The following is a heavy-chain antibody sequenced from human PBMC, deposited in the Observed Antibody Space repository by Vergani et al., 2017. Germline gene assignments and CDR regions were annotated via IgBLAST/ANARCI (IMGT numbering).Heavy chain of an antibody. Sequence: QVQLVESGGGVVQRGGSLRLSCATSGFTLSNYDMQWIRQGPGKGLEFVAFIQFDGSNQYYADSVKGRFTLSRDFSKNTLYLQMNSLRTDDTATYYCEKHFRGWGIDYWGQGTQVIVSS. CDR3: EKHFRGWGIDY. CDR2: IQFDGSNQ. D-gene: IGHD3-16*01. J-gene: IGHJ4*02. V-gene: IGHV3-30*02. CDR1: GFTLSNYD.